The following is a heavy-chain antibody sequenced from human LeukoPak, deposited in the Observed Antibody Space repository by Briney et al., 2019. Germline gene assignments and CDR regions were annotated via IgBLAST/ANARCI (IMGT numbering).Heavy chain of an antibody. CDR1: GFTFSNYA. D-gene: IGHD3-9*01. V-gene: IGHV3-30*04. Sequence: PGGSLRLSCAASGFTFSNYAMHWVRQAPGKGLEWVAVIFFDGSMQYFADSVKGRFTISRDNSKNTLYVQMNSLRAEDTAVYYCAKDWEPWGDILTGSRDYWGQGTLVTVSS. CDR3: AKDWEPWGDILTGSRDY. J-gene: IGHJ4*02. CDR2: IFFDGSMQ.